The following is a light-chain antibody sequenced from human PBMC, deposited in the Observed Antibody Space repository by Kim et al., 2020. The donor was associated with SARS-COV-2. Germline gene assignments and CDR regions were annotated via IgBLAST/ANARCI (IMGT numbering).Light chain of an antibody. CDR2: VNSDGSH. Sequence: QLVLTQSPSASASLGASVKLTCTLSSGHSNYAIAWHQQQPEKGPRYLMKVNSDGSHNRGDGIPDRFSASSSGAERYLTISSLQSEDEADYYCQTWGTGTWVFGGGAQLTVL. V-gene: IGLV4-69*01. CDR3: QTWGTGTWV. CDR1: SGHSNYA. J-gene: IGLJ3*02.